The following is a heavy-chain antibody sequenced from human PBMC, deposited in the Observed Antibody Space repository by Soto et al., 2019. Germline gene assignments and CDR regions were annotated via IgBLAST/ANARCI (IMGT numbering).Heavy chain of an antibody. D-gene: IGHD6-13*01. CDR1: GGTFINYA. CDR2: ITPIFGTR. J-gene: IGHJ5*02. V-gene: IGHV1-69*12. Sequence: QVQLVQSGTEVKKPGSSVKVSCEASGGTFINYAFTWVRQAPGQGLEWMGGITPIFGTRNYAQKFQGRVTITAAXXTXTXSMELSSLKSEDTAVYYCARDQGLVAARTTTNGLDPWGQGTLVTVSS. CDR3: ARDQGLVAARTTTNGLDP.